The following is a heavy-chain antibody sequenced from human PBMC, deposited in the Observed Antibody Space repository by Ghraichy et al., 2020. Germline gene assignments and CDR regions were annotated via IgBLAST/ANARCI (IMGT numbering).Heavy chain of an antibody. V-gene: IGHV4-61*02. CDR3: ARGHRALTDSSGESWFDP. D-gene: IGHD3-22*01. Sequence: SETLSLTCTVSGGSISSGSYYWSWIRQPAGKGLEWIGRIYTSGSTNYNPSLKSQVTISVDTSKNQFSLKLSSVTAADTAVYYCARGHRALTDSSGESWFDPWGQGTLVTVSS. J-gene: IGHJ5*02. CDR1: GGSISSGSYY. CDR2: IYTSGST.